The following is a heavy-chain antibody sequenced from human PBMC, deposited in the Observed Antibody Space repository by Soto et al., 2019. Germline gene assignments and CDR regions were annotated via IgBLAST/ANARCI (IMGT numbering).Heavy chain of an antibody. V-gene: IGHV1-18*01. J-gene: IGHJ3*02. Sequence: QVQLVQSGAEVKKPGASVKVSCKASGYTFTSYGISWVRQAPGQGLEWMGWVSAYNGNTNYAQKLPGRVTMTTDTTTSTAYMELRSLRSDDTAVYYCARAWYYDSSGYLLRGAFDIWGQGTMVTVSS. D-gene: IGHD3-22*01. CDR1: GYTFTSYG. CDR3: ARAWYYDSSGYLLRGAFDI. CDR2: VSAYNGNT.